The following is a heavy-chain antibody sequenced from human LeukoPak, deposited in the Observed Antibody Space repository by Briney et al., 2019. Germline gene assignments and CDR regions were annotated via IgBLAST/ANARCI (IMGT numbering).Heavy chain of an antibody. V-gene: IGHV4-59*01. CDR3: ARAPYGSATNNYYMDV. J-gene: IGHJ6*03. D-gene: IGHD3-10*01. Sequence: SETLSLTCTVSGGSISSYYWSWIRQPPGKGLEWIGYIYYGGSTNYNPSLKSRVTISVDTSKNQFSLKLSSVTAADTAVYYCARAPYGSATNNYYMDVWGKGTTVIVSS. CDR2: IYYGGST. CDR1: GGSISSYY.